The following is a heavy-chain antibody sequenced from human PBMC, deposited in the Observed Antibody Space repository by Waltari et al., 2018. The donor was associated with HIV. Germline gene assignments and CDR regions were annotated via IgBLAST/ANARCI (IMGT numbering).Heavy chain of an antibody. V-gene: IGHV2-5*01. J-gene: IGHJ4*02. CDR2: IYWHDEK. CDR3: AHTLGTGAVYFDH. Sequence: QIALQESGPALVRTTQTLTLTCSFSGFALTTVGGGVAWIRQPPGEALDWLAVIYWHDEKRYSPSLDRRLNISKDISKNEVVLTVANMDPVDTATYLCAHTLGTGAVYFDHWGPGTPVTVST. D-gene: IGHD3-16*01. CDR1: GFALTTVGGG.